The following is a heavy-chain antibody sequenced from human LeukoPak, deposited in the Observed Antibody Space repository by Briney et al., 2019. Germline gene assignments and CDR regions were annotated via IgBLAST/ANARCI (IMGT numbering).Heavy chain of an antibody. J-gene: IGHJ3*02. CDR3: TIVGATGGDAFDI. CDR1: GFTFSSYR. V-gene: IGHV3-21*01. D-gene: IGHD1-26*01. CDR2: ISSSSSYI. Sequence: GGSLRLSCAASGFTFSSYRMNWVRQAPGKGLEWVSSISSSSSYIYYADSVKGRFTISRDNAKNSLYLQMNSLRAEDTAVYYCTIVGATGGDAFDIWGQGTMVTVSS.